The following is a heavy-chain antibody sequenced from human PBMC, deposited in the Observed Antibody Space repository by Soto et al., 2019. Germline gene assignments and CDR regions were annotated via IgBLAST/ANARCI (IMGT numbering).Heavy chain of an antibody. J-gene: IGHJ4*02. CDR2: IIPIFGTA. V-gene: IGHV1-69*13. D-gene: IGHD2-21*02. CDR3: ARDPHSGDSSPGQDY. CDR1: GGTFSSYA. Sequence: ASVKVSCKASGGTFSSYAISWVRQAPGQGLEWMGGIIPIFGTANYAQKFQGRVTITADESTSTAYMELSSLRSEDTAVYYCARDPHSGDSSPGQDYWGQGTLVTVSS.